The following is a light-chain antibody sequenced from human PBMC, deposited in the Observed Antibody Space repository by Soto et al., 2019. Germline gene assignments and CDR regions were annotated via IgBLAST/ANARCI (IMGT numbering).Light chain of an antibody. CDR3: QQYDSYPLT. V-gene: IGKV1-5*03. Sequence: DIQMTQSPSTLSASVEDGVTITCRASQSIRSWLAWYQQKPGKAPKLPIYQASSLESGVPSRFSGSGSGTEFTLTISSLQPDDFATYYCQQYDSYPLTFGGGTKVEIK. J-gene: IGKJ4*01. CDR1: QSIRSW. CDR2: QAS.